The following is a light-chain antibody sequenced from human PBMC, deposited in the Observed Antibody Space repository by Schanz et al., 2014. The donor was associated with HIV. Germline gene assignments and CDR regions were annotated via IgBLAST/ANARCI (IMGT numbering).Light chain of an antibody. CDR2: DVT. Sequence: QSALIQPPSVSGSPGQSITISCTGTSSDVGGYNYVSWYQQHPGKAPQLMIYDVTKRPSGVPDRFSGSKSGNTASLTISGLQAEDEADYYCCSFAGGIWVFGGGAKLTVL. V-gene: IGLV2-11*01. CDR3: CSFAGGIWV. CDR1: SSDVGGYNY. J-gene: IGLJ3*02.